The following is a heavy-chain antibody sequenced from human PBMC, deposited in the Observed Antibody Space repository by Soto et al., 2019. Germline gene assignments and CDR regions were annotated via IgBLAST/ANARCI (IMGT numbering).Heavy chain of an antibody. V-gene: IGHV3-30*14. J-gene: IGHJ1*01. CDR2: ISKDGNSE. CDR3: ATEDHSRGHAGTFQH. Sequence: QVQLVESGGGVVQPGRSLRLSCAASGFIFSTYVMHWVRQAPGKGLEWVAAISKDGNSEHHTDSVKARFTISRDNSKNKIYVQMDILSAEDTAVYYCATEDHSRGHAGTFQHWGQGTMVTVSS. D-gene: IGHD3-22*01. CDR1: GFIFSTYV.